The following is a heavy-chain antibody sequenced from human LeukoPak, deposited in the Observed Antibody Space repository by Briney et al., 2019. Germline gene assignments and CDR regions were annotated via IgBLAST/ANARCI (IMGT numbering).Heavy chain of an antibody. CDR3: ARDCGGEGYAAGDYFDY. Sequence: SETLSLTCTLSGGSISSGDYYWSWIRQPPGKGLECIGYIYYSGSTYYNPSHKSRVTISVDTSKNQFYLKLSSVTAADTAEYYCARDCGGEGYAAGDYFDYWGQGTLVTVSS. CDR2: IYYSGST. D-gene: IGHD2-21*01. CDR1: GGSISSGDYY. J-gene: IGHJ4*02. V-gene: IGHV4-30-4*08.